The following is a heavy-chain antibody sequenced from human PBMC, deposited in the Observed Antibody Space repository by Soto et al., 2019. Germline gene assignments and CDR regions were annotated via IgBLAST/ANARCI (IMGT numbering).Heavy chain of an antibody. CDR3: AREASGYDF. CDR1: GGTFSSFG. Sequence: VASVKVSCKASGGTFSSFGISWVRQAPGQGFEWMGGIIPVFGRPNYAQRFRGRLTITADESTNTSYMELIDLTSEDTAVYYCAREASGYDFWGQGTQVTVSS. J-gene: IGHJ1*01. V-gene: IGHV1-69*13. D-gene: IGHD5-12*01. CDR2: IIPVFGRP.